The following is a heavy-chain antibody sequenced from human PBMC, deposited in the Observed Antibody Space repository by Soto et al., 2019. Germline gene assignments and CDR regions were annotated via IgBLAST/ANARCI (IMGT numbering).Heavy chain of an antibody. V-gene: IGHV4-39*01. D-gene: IGHD3-10*01. Sequence: QLQLQESGPGLVKPSETLSLTCTVSGGSISSSSYYWGWIRQPPGKGLEWIGRIYYSGSTYYNPSLKSRGTISVDTSKNQFSLKLSSVTAADTAVYYCARHYLAPEGGSIYSGGRFDPWGQGTLVTVSS. J-gene: IGHJ5*02. CDR2: IYYSGST. CDR3: ARHYLAPEGGSIYSGGRFDP. CDR1: GGSISSSSYY.